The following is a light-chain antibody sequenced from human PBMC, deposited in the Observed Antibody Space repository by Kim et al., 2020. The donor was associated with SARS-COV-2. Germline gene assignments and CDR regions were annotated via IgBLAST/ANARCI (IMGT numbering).Light chain of an antibody. J-gene: IGKJ2*01. Sequence: GSPGERATLSCRASQSVSSNFAWYQQKPRQAPRLLIYGASTRATGIPARFSGSGSGTEFTLTISSLQSEDFAVYYCQQYNNWPLYTFGQGTKLEI. V-gene: IGKV3-15*01. CDR3: QQYNNWPLYT. CDR2: GAS. CDR1: QSVSSN.